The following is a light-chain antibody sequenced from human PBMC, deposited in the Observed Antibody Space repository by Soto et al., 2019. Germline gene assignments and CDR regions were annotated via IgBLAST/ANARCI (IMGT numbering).Light chain of an antibody. CDR3: QQYNAWPRT. V-gene: IGKV3-15*01. J-gene: IGKJ1*01. CDR1: QSVSSN. CDR2: DAS. Sequence: GMTQSPATLSVSPGERATLSCRASQSVSSNLAWYQQKPGQAPRLLIFDASTRATGIPARFSGSGSGTEFTLTITSLQSEDFAVYYCQQYNAWPRTLGQGGKVDIK.